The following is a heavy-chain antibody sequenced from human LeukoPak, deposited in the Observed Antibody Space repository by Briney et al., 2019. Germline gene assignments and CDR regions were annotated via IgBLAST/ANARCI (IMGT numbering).Heavy chain of an antibody. D-gene: IGHD4-17*01. CDR3: ARDDTVTTRVGFID. CDR2: IQRDGSEK. J-gene: IGHJ4*02. V-gene: IGHV3-7*01. CDR1: GFTFSNYW. Sequence: GGSLRLSCAASGFTFSNYWMNWVRQAPGKGLEWVASIQRDGSEKYYVESVKGRFTISRDNAKNSLYLQMNSPRAEDTAVYYCARDDTVTTRVGFIDWGQGTLVTVSS.